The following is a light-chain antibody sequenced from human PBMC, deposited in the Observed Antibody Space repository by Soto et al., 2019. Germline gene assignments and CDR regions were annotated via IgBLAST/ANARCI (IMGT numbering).Light chain of an antibody. V-gene: IGLV1-47*02. CDR2: NDD. CDR3: AAWDDSLTGRV. J-gene: IGLJ3*02. CDR1: GSNIGPNY. Sequence: SVLTQSPSASGTPGQRITISCSGSGSNIGPNYVYWFQQFPGTAPKLLIYNDDQRPSGVPDRFSGSKSGTSASLGISGLRSEDEADYYCAAWDDSLTGRVFGGGTKLTVL.